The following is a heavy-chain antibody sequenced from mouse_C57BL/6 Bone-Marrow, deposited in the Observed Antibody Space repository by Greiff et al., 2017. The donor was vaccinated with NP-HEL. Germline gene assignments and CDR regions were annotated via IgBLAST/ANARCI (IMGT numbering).Heavy chain of an antibody. D-gene: IGHD2-4*01. CDR1: GFSLTSYG. CDR3: ARKGGYEYRGGFAY. Sequence: VQLVESGPGLVQPSQSLSITCTVSGFSLTSYGVHWVRQSPGKGLEWLGVIWSGGSTDYNAAFISRLSISKDNSKSQVFFKRNSLQAEDTAIYYWARKGGYEYRGGFAYWGQGTLVTVSA. V-gene: IGHV2-2*01. J-gene: IGHJ3*01. CDR2: IWSGGST.